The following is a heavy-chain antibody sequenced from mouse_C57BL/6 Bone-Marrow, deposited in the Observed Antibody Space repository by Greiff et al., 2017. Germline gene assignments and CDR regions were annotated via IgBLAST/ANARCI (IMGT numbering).Heavy chain of an antibody. V-gene: IGHV14-4*01. Sequence: EVQLQQSGAELVRPGASVKLSCTASGFNIKDDYMHWVKQRPEQGLEWIGWIDPENGDTEYASKFQGKATITADTSSNTAYLQLSSLTSEDTAVYCCTTRDGSSYGGQGTTLTVSS. D-gene: IGHD1-1*01. CDR2: IDPENGDT. CDR1: GFNIKDDY. J-gene: IGHJ2*01. CDR3: TTRDGSSY.